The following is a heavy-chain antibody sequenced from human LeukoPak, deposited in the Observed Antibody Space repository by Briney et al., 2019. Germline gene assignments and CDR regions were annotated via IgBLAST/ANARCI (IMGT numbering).Heavy chain of an antibody. CDR3: ARDVRGELYSEGIDY. Sequence: GASVKVSCKASGYSFTSHYMHWVRQAPGQGLEWMGLINPSGSSTLYAQKFQGRVTMTRDMSTTTDYMELSSLRSEDTAVYYCARDVRGELYSEGIDYWGQGTLVTVSS. V-gene: IGHV1-46*01. CDR2: INPSGSST. CDR1: GYSFTSHY. J-gene: IGHJ4*02. D-gene: IGHD1-26*01.